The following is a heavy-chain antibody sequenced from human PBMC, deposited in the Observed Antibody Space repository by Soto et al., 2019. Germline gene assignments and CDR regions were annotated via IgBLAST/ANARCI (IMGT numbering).Heavy chain of an antibody. J-gene: IGHJ6*02. CDR1: GYTFSTYG. V-gene: IGHV1-18*01. D-gene: IGHD3-10*01. CDR3: TREGSAPYYYYGMDD. Sequence: ASVKVSCKASGYTFSTYGISWVRQAPGQGLEWMGWINTHNGNTNYAQNLQGRVTMTADTSTSTAYMELRGLRSDDTAVYYCTREGSAPYYYYGMDDWGQGTTVTVSS. CDR2: INTHNGNT.